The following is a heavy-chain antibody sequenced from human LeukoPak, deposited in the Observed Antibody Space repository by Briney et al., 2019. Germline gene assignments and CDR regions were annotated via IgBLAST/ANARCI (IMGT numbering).Heavy chain of an antibody. D-gene: IGHD3-10*01. CDR3: ARDPNYYGSGSYSQHFDY. V-gene: IGHV3-30*04. Sequence: GGSLRLSCAASGFTFSSYAMHWVRQAPGKGLEWVAVISYDGSNKYYADSVKGRFTISRDNSKNTLYLQMNSLRAEDTAVYYCARDPNYYGSGSYSQHFDYWGQGTLVTVSS. CDR2: ISYDGSNK. CDR1: GFTFSSYA. J-gene: IGHJ4*02.